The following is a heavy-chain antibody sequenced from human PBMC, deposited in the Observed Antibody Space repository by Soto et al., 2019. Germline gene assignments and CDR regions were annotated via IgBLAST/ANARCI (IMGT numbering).Heavy chain of an antibody. V-gene: IGHV4-31*02. J-gene: IGHJ4*02. CDR1: GGNIGDLGDH. Sequence: WTVVGGNIGDLGDHWIIKNKNPGKGLEWIGYIYYSGSTYYNPSLKSRVTISVDTSKNQFSLKLSSVTAADTAVYYCASVYYCDSSDYTGPYYFDYWGQGTLVTVSS. CDR2: IYYSGST. D-gene: IGHD3-22*01. CDR3: ASVYYCDSSDYTGPYYFDY.